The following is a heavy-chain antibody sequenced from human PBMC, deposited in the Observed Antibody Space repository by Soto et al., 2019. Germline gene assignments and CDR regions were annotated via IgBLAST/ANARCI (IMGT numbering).Heavy chain of an antibody. CDR2: ISYDGNDE. D-gene: IGHD3-22*01. V-gene: IGHV3-30*18. CDR3: AKTFGDSYGYFVNWLDP. Sequence: LRLSCAASGFTFSSYGMHWVRQSPRNGLEWVAVISYDGNDEQYADSVRGRFTISRDNSKNTLYLEMNSLRAEDTAVYYCAKTFGDSYGYFVNWLDPWGQGALVTVSS. J-gene: IGHJ5*02. CDR1: GFTFSSYG.